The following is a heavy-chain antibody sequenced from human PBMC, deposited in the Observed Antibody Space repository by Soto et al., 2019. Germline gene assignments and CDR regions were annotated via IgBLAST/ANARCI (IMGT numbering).Heavy chain of an antibody. J-gene: IGHJ6*02. CDR2: VSTRGDIT. CDR3: ARGGRGGSGSPASYYYSGLDV. V-gene: IGHV3-23*01. Sequence: EVQLLESGGDLVQPGGSLRLSCAASGLNFNDYAMTWVRQAPGKGLEWVSSVSTRGDITYYSDSVKGRFTISRDNSKNTLFLHMNSLRAEDTALYYCARGGRGGSGSPASYYYSGLDVWGQGPTVTVSS. CDR1: GLNFNDYA. D-gene: IGHD3-10*01.